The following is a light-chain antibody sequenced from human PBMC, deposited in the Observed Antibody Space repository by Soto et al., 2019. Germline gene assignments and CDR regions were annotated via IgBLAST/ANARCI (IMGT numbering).Light chain of an antibody. V-gene: IGKV3-15*01. CDR2: GAS. Sequence: EIVMTQSPATLSVSPGERATLSCRASQSVSSDLAWYHQKPGQAPRLLIYGASTRAIGIPARFSGSGSGTEFTLTIDSLQSEDFAVYYCQQYNNWPRTFGQGTKV. J-gene: IGKJ1*01. CDR1: QSVSSD. CDR3: QQYNNWPRT.